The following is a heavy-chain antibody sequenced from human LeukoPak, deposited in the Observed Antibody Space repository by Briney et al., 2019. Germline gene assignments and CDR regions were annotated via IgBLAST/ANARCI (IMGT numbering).Heavy chain of an antibody. D-gene: IGHD4-11*01. CDR2: IYYSWST. CDR1: GGSISSSSYY. CDR3: ARSPQALYSNYVGWFDP. Sequence: PSETLSLTCTVSGGSISSSSYYWGWIRQPPGKGLEWIGSIYYSWSTYYNPSLKSRVTISVDTSKNQFSLKLSSVTAADTAVYYCARSPQALYSNYVGWFDPWGQGTLVTVSS. J-gene: IGHJ5*02. V-gene: IGHV4-39*01.